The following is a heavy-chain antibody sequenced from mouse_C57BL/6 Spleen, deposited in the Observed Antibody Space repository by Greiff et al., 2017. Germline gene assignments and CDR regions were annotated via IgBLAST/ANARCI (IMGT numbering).Heavy chain of an antibody. J-gene: IGHJ3*01. CDR1: GYTFTSYW. CDR2: IYPGNSDT. V-gene: IGHV1-5*01. Sequence: VHVKQSGTVLARPGASVKMSCKTSGYTFTSYWMHWVKQRPGQGLEWIGAIYPGNSDTSYNQKFKGKAKLTAVTSASTAYMELSSLTNEDSAVYYCTREPFAYWGQGTLVTVSA. CDR3: TREPFAY.